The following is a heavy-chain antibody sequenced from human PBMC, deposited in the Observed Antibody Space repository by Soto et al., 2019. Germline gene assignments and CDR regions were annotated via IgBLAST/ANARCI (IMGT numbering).Heavy chain of an antibody. V-gene: IGHV1-18*01. CDR3: AREIGFGSYYYGMDV. D-gene: IGHD3-10*01. CDR1: GYAFSIYG. J-gene: IGHJ6*02. Sequence: ASVNVSWKAAGYAFSIYGISWGRQAPGQGLEWMGWISAYNGNTNYAQKLQGRVTMTTDTSTSTAYMELRSLRSDDTAVYYCAREIGFGSYYYGMDVWGQGTTVTVSS. CDR2: ISAYNGNT.